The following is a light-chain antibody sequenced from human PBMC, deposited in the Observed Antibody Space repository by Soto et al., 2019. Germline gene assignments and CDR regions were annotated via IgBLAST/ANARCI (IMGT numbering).Light chain of an antibody. CDR1: QSISNY. V-gene: IGKV1-39*01. CDR3: QQSYTTLFT. J-gene: IGKJ3*01. CDR2: AAS. Sequence: DIQMTQSPSSLSAYVGDRVTITCRASQSISNYLNWYQQKPGKAPKLLIYAASSLQSGVPSRFSGSGSGTDFTLTISSLQPEDFATYSCQQSYTTLFTFGPGTNVD.